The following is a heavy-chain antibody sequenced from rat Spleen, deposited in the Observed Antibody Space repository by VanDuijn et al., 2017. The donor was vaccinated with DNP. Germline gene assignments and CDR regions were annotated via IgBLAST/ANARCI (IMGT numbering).Heavy chain of an antibody. Sequence: SLKLSCAASGFTFSNYDMAWVRQAPTKGLEWVASISPSGGSTYYRDSVKGRFTVSRDNAKSSLYLQMDSLRSEDTATYYCASPRVNYYFDYWGQGVMVTVSS. D-gene: IGHD1-1*01. CDR3: ASPRVNYYFDY. V-gene: IGHV5S23*01. CDR2: ISPSGGST. J-gene: IGHJ2*01. CDR1: GFTFSNYD.